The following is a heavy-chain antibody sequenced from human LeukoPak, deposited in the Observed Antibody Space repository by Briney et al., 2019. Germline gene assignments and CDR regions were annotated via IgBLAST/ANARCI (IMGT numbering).Heavy chain of an antibody. CDR2: IYSGGST. Sequence: GGSLRLSCAASGFTVSSNYMSWVRHAPGKGLEWVSVIYSGGSTYYADSVKGRFTISRDNSKNTLYLQMNSLRAEDTAVYYCARWRLRSGDAFDIWGQGTMVTVSS. V-gene: IGHV3-53*01. J-gene: IGHJ3*02. CDR3: ARWRLRSGDAFDI. CDR1: GFTVSSNY. D-gene: IGHD3-10*01.